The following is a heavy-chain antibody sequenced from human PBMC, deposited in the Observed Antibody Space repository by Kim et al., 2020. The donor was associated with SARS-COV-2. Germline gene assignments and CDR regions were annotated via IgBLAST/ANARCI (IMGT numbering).Heavy chain of an antibody. V-gene: IGHV4-59*08. Sequence: SETLSLTCTVSRASISRYYWSWIRQPPGKGLEWIGCISHSGSTNYNPSLKSRVTVSADTSKNQFSLRLSSVTAADTAVYYCARHGGIVTGDNEFDYWGQGTLVTVSS. CDR3: ARHGGIVTGDNEFDY. CDR2: ISHSGST. D-gene: IGHD2-21*02. CDR1: RASISRYY. J-gene: IGHJ4*02.